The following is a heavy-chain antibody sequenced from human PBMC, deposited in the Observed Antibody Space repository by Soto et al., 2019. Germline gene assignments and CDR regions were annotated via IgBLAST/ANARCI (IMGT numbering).Heavy chain of an antibody. J-gene: IGHJ3*01. D-gene: IGHD4-17*01. CDR1: GGTFRTES. Sequence: QVHLVQSGAEVKKPGSSVKVSCKYSGGTFRTESINWVRQAPGQGPEWMGGILPFFGTADYAPRFQGRVTSNADGATPTAYMELRSLTSQATAVHLGARGNEYGGNSAAFDVWGQGTMVTVSS. CDR3: ARGNEYGGNSAAFDV. CDR2: ILPFFGTA. V-gene: IGHV1-69*13.